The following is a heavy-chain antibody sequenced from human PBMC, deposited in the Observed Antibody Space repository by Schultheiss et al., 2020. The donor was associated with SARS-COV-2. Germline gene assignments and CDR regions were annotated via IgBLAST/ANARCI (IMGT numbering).Heavy chain of an antibody. J-gene: IGHJ4*02. D-gene: IGHD4-11*01. CDR2: IKHDGSEK. CDR1: GFSFRSFA. V-gene: IGHV3-7*03. Sequence: GGSLRLSCAASGFSFRSFAMHWVRQAPGKGLEWVANIKHDGSEKTYVNSVKGRFTISRDNAKNSLYLQMNSLRAEDTAVYYCAREEGYYSNYVRGGYWGQGTLVTVSS. CDR3: AREEGYYSNYVRGGY.